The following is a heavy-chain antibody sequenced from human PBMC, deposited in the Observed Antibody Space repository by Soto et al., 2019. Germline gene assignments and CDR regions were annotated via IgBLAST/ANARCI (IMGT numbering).Heavy chain of an antibody. D-gene: IGHD2-2*01. J-gene: IGHJ4*02. CDR1: GGSFSGYY. CDR2: INHSGST. Sequence: SETLSLTCAVYGGSFSGYYWSWIRQPPWKGLEWIGEINHSGSTNYNPSLKSRVTISVDTSKNQFSLKLSSVTAADTAVYYCARGYGTVVVPAAISYYFDYWGQGTLVTVSS. V-gene: IGHV4-34*01. CDR3: ARGYGTVVVPAAISYYFDY.